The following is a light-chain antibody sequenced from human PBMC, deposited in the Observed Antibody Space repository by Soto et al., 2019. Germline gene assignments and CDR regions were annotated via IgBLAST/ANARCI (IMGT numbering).Light chain of an antibody. CDR1: SNDVGGYNC. Sequence: QSVLTQPASVSGSPGQSITISCTGTSNDVGGYNCVSWYQQHPGKAPKLVIYEVSHRPSGISDRFSGSKSGNTASLTISGLQVEDEADYYCSSYATSSPYVFGPGTKVTVL. V-gene: IGLV2-14*01. CDR2: EVS. J-gene: IGLJ1*01. CDR3: SSYATSSPYV.